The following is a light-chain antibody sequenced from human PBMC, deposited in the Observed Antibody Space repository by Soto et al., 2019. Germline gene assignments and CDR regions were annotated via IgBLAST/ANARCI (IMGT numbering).Light chain of an antibody. CDR2: DAS. CDR1: QSLSRYF. CDR3: QQYEKSPLT. J-gene: IGKJ4*01. Sequence: VRLSQSPSTLSLSTGDRATLSCRASQSLSRYFLAWYQQKPGQAPRLLIYDASNRATGVPDRFSGSGSGTDFTLTISRLESEDFAVYHCQQYEKSPLTFGGGTKV. V-gene: IGKV3-20*01.